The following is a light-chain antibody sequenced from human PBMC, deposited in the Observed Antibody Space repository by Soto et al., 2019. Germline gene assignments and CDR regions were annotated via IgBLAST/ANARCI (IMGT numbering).Light chain of an antibody. Sequence: DVQMTQSPSSXSAFVGDRVTXXXXXSQGIAPYLAWFQQKPGKVPKLLIYATSTLQSGVPSRFSGSGPGTDFTLTISSPQPEDVGTYYCQKYNSAPLTFGGGTKVEIK. CDR1: QGIAPY. CDR2: ATS. V-gene: IGKV1-27*01. CDR3: QKYNSAPLT. J-gene: IGKJ4*01.